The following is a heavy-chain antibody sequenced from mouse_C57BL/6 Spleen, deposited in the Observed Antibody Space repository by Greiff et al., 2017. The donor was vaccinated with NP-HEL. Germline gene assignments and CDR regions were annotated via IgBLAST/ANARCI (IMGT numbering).Heavy chain of an antibody. CDR1: GYTFTSYW. CDR2: IHPNSGST. D-gene: IGHD1-1*01. J-gene: IGHJ3*01. V-gene: IGHV1-64*01. CDR3: AREGPITTVVAKAY. Sequence: QVQLQQPGAELVKPGASVKLSYKASGYTFTSYWMHWVKQRPGQGLEWIGMIHPNSGSTNYNEKFKSKATLTVDKSSSTAYMQLSSLTSEDSAVYYCAREGPITTVVAKAYWGQGTLVTVSA.